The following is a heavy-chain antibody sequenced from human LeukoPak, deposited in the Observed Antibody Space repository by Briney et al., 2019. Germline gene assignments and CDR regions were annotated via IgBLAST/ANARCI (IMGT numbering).Heavy chain of an antibody. CDR1: GGSISSSSYY. J-gene: IGHJ6*03. CDR3: ARQRNRYYMDV. Sequence: PSETLSLTCTVSGGSISSSSYYWGWIRQPPGKGREWIGSIYYSGSTYYNPSLKSRVAISVDTSKNQFSLKLSSVTAADTAVYYCARQRNRYYMDVWGRGTTVTVSS. CDR2: IYYSGST. V-gene: IGHV4-39*01.